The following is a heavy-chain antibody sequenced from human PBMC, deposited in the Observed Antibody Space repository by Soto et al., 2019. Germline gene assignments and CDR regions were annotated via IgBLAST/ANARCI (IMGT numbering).Heavy chain of an antibody. J-gene: IGHJ5*02. D-gene: IGHD2-15*01. CDR2: FDPEYGET. V-gene: IGHV1-24*01. CDR3: ATLGYCSGGSCYLNWFDP. Sequence: ASVKVSCKVSGYTLTELSMHWVRQAPGKGLEWMGGFDPEYGETIYAQKFQGRVTMTEDTSTDTAYMELSSLRSEDTAVYYCATLGYCSGGSCYLNWFDPWGQGTLFTVSS. CDR1: GYTLTELS.